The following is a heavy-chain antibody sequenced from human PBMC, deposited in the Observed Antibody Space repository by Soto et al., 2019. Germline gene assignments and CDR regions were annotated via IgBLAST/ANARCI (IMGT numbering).Heavy chain of an antibody. CDR1: GGSISSGGYS. CDR3: ARGMASTFDY. CDR2: IYHSGST. J-gene: IGHJ4*02. Sequence: SETLSLTCAVSGGSISSGGYSWSWIRQPPGKGLEWIGYIYHSGSTYYSPSLKSRVTISVDRSKNQFSLKLSSVTAADTAVYYCARGMASTFDYWGQGTLVTVSS. V-gene: IGHV4-30-2*01.